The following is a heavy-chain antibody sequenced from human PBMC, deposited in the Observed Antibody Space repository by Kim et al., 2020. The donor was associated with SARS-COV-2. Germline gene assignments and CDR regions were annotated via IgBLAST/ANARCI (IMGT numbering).Heavy chain of an antibody. D-gene: IGHD3-22*01. CDR3: ATATSTYYYDSSGYSRGNWFDP. CDR1: GYTLTELS. CDR2: FDPEDGET. J-gene: IGHJ5*02. V-gene: IGHV1-24*01. Sequence: ASVKVSCKVSGYTLTELSMHWVRQAPGKGLEWMGGFDPEDGETIYAQKFQGRVTMTEDTSTDTAYMELSSLRSEDTAVYYCATATSTYYYDSSGYSRGNWFDPWGQGTLVTVSS.